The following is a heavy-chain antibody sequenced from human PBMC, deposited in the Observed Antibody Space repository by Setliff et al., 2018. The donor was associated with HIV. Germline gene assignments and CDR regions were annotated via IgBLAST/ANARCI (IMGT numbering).Heavy chain of an antibody. CDR2: IYYSGST. V-gene: IGHV4-34*01. CDR3: ARETPPLGI. Sequence: KTSETLSLTCAVYGGSFSGYYWSWIRQPPGKGLEWIGSIYYSGSTYYNPSLKSRVTISVDTSKNQFSLKVSSVTAADTAVYYCARETPPLGIWGQGTMVTVS. CDR1: GGSFSGYY. J-gene: IGHJ3*02.